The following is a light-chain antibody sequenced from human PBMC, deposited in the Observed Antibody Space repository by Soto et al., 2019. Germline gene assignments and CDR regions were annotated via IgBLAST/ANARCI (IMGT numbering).Light chain of an antibody. Sequence: EIVMTHSPATLSVSPWEKATLSCGASQSVSSNLAWYQQKPGQAPRLLIYGASTRATGIPARFSGSGSGTAFTHTISSLQSEDFAVYYCQQYNNCPRTFGQGTKVDIK. CDR3: QQYNNCPRT. CDR2: GAS. V-gene: IGKV3-15*01. CDR1: QSVSSN. J-gene: IGKJ1*01.